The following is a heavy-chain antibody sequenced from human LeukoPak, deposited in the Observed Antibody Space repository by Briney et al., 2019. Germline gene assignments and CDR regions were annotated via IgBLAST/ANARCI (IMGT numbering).Heavy chain of an antibody. Sequence: NPGGSLRLSCVASGFSFNTYSLNWVRQAPGKGLEWVSSISRDSNYIYYGDSVKGRFTISRDNAKNSLYLQMNSLRSEDTAVYCCAREERAAIISWGQGTLVTVSS. V-gene: IGHV3-21*06. CDR1: GFSFNTYS. J-gene: IGHJ4*02. CDR2: ISRDSNYI. CDR3: AREERAAIIS. D-gene: IGHD5-24*01.